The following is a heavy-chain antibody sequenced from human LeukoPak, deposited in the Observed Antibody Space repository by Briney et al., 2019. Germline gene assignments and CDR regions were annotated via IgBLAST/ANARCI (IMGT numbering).Heavy chain of an antibody. D-gene: IGHD4/OR15-4a*01. J-gene: IGHJ5*02. CDR3: ARGGGLTYNWFDP. Sequence: SETLSLTCAVYGGSFSGYYWSWIRQPPGKGLEWIGEINHSGSTNYNPSPKSRVTISVDTSKNQFSLKLSSVTAADTAVYYCARGGGLTYNWFDPWGQGTLVTVSS. CDR2: INHSGST. V-gene: IGHV4-34*01. CDR1: GGSFSGYY.